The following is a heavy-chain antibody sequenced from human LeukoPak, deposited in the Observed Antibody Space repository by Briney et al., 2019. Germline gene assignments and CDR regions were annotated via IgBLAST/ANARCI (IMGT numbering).Heavy chain of an antibody. CDR3: ARAPTGMGGWNWFDP. Sequence: SETLSLTCTVSGGSISSYYWSWIRQPAGKGLELIGRIYTSGTTNYNPSLKSRVTMSVNTSKNQFSLKLSSVTAADTAVYYCARAPTGMGGWNWFDPWGQGTLVTVSS. J-gene: IGHJ5*02. D-gene: IGHD1-26*01. V-gene: IGHV4-4*07. CDR1: GGSISSYY. CDR2: IYTSGTT.